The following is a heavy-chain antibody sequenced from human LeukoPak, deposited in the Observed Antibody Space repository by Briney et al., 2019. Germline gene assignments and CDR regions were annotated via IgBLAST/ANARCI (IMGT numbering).Heavy chain of an antibody. J-gene: IGHJ4*02. CDR3: ARDSCSSTSCLSIDDY. V-gene: IGHV1-2*02. Sequence: ASVKVSCKASGYTFTNYYIHWVRQAPGQGLEWMGWISPNSGGTNYAQKFQGRVTMTRDTSISTVYMELSRLRTDDKDVYYCARDSCSSTSCLSIDDYWGQGTLVTVSS. CDR1: GYTFTNYY. CDR2: ISPNSGGT. D-gene: IGHD2-2*01.